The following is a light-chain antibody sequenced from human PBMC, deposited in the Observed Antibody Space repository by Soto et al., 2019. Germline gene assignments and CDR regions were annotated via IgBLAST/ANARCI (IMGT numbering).Light chain of an antibody. CDR1: QGISSY. Sequence: DIQLTQSPSFLSASVGDRVTITCRASQGISSYLAWYQQKPGKAPKLLISSASTLQSGVPSRFSGSGSGTEFTLTISSLQPEDFATYYCQQLNDSPPAFGPGTKVDIK. V-gene: IGKV1-9*01. CDR3: QQLNDSPPA. J-gene: IGKJ3*01. CDR2: SAS.